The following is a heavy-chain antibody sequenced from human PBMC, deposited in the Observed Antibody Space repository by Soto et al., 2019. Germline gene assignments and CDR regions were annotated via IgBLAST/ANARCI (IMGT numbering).Heavy chain of an antibody. V-gene: IGHV3-23*01. J-gene: IGHJ4*02. CDR3: AKSPLGYCSGGSCYPPHYFDY. CDR1: GFTFSNYA. CDR2: VGGSGDST. Sequence: EVQLLDSGGGLVQPGGSLRLSCAASGFTFSNYAMSWVRQAPGKGQEWVSGVGGSGDSTYYADSVKGRFTISRDNSKDTLYLQMNSLRAEDTAVYYCAKSPLGYCSGGSCYPPHYFDYWGQGTLVTVSS. D-gene: IGHD2-15*01.